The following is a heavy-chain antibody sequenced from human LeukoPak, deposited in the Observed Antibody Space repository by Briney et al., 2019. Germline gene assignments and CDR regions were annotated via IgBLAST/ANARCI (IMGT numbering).Heavy chain of an antibody. CDR3: ARDGGAGWYFDL. D-gene: IGHD3-16*01. J-gene: IGHJ2*01. Sequence: PGGSLRLSCAASGFTFSSYEMNWVRQAPGKGLEWVSVMQSGGSTYYADSVKGRFTISRDNSKNTLYLQMNSLRVEDTAVYYCARDGGAGWYFDLWGRDTLVTVSS. CDR2: MQSGGST. V-gene: IGHV3-53*01. CDR1: GFTFSSYE.